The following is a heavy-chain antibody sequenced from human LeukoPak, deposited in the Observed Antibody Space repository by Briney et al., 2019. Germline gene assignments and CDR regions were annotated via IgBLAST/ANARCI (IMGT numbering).Heavy chain of an antibody. D-gene: IGHD3-3*01. Sequence: GGSLRLSRAASGFTFSSYNMNWVRQAPGKGLEWVSSINSGSTYINYADSVKGRFTISRDNAENSLYLQMSSLRAEDTAVYYCARRFYSSYYYGMDVWGQGTTVTVSS. V-gene: IGHV3-21*01. CDR3: ARRFYSSYYYGMDV. CDR1: GFTFSSYN. J-gene: IGHJ6*02. CDR2: INSGSTYI.